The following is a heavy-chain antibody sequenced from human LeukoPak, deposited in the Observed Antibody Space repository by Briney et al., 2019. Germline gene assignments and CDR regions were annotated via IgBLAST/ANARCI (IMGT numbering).Heavy chain of an antibody. V-gene: IGHV3-30-3*01. J-gene: IGHJ6*02. D-gene: IGHD6-13*01. Sequence: GGSLRLSCAASGFTFSSYAMHWVRQAPGKGLEWVAVISYDGSNKYYADSMKGRFTISRDNSKNTLYLRMSSLRAEDTAAYFCARGGILYGLDVWGQGTTVTVSS. CDR3: ARGGILYGLDV. CDR2: ISYDGSNK. CDR1: GFTFSSYA.